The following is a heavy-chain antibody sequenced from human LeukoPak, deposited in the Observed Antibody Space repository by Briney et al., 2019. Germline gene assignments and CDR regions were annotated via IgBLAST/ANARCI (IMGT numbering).Heavy chain of an antibody. D-gene: IGHD3-9*01. CDR1: GYTFGSYD. CDR3: ARDMVVDYDILTGYYRNYYYYYMDV. Sequence: ASVKVSCKTSGYTFGSYDINWVRQATGQGLEWMGWMNPKSGKTGYAQKFQGRVTMTRNTSISTAYMELSSLRFEDTAVYYCARDMVVDYDILTGYYRNYYYYYMDVWGKGTTVTISS. J-gene: IGHJ6*03. V-gene: IGHV1-8*01. CDR2: MNPKSGKT.